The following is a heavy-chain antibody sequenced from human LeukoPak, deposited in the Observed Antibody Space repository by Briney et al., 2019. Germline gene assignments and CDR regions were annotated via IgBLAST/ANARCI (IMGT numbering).Heavy chain of an antibody. D-gene: IGHD6-13*01. CDR2: ISYDGSNK. CDR3: AKDGQQLAPQFDY. CDR1: GFTFSSYA. J-gene: IGHJ4*02. V-gene: IGHV3-30-3*01. Sequence: GRSLRLSCAASGFTFSSYAMHWVRQAPGKGLEWVAVISYDGSNKYYADSVKGRFTISRDNSKNTLYLQMNSLRAEDTAVYYCAKDGQQLAPQFDYWGQGTLVTVSS.